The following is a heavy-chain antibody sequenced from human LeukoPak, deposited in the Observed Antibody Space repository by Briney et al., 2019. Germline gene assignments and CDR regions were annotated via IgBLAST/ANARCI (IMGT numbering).Heavy chain of an antibody. CDR3: GNWGSYRYYFDY. J-gene: IGHJ4*02. V-gene: IGHV1-69*13. CDR1: GGTFSSYA. CDR2: IIPIFGTA. Sequence: SVKVSCKASGGTFSSYAISWVRQAPGQGLEWMGGIIPIFGTANYAQKFQGRVTITADESTSTAYMELSSLRSEDTAVYYCGNWGSYRYYFDYWGQGTLVTVSS. D-gene: IGHD3-16*02.